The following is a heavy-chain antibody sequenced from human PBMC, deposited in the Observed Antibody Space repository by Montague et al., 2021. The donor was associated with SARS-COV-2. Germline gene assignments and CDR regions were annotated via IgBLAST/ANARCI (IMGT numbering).Heavy chain of an antibody. CDR1: GGSISSNY. CDR3: ASVKRGYYYGLGVSAHFDY. V-gene: IGHV4-59*01. CDR2: IYYSGST. D-gene: IGHD3-10*01. J-gene: IGHJ4*02. Sequence: SETLSLTCTVSGGSISSNYWSWIRQPPGKGLEWIGYIYYSGSTNYNPSLKSRVTISVDTSKNQFSLKLSSVTAADTAVYYRASVKRGYYYGLGVSAHFDYWGQGTLVTVSS.